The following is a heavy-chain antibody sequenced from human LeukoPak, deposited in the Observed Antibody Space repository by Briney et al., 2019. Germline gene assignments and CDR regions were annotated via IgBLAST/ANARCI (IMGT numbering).Heavy chain of an antibody. D-gene: IGHD3-22*01. Sequence: GGSLRLSCAASGFTFSNAWMSWVRQAPGKGLEWVGRIKSKTDGGTTDYAAPVKGRFTISRDDSKNTLYLQMNSLKTEDTAVYYCTTYYYYDSSGPLFDYWGQGTLVTVSS. CDR1: GFTFSNAW. J-gene: IGHJ4*02. CDR2: IKSKTDGGTT. V-gene: IGHV3-15*01. CDR3: TTYYYYDSSGPLFDY.